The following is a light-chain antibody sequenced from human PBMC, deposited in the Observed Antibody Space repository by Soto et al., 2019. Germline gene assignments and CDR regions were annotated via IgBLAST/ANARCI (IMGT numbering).Light chain of an antibody. V-gene: IGKV3-20*01. CDR2: GAS. J-gene: IGKJ1*01. CDR1: QSVSNRY. Sequence: EIVLTQSPGTLSLSPGERATLSCRASQSVSNRYLAWYQQKPGQAPRLLIYGASSRATGIPDRFSGSGSGTDFTLTISRLEPEDFAVYYCQQYDSSWTFGQGTKVDIK. CDR3: QQYDSSWT.